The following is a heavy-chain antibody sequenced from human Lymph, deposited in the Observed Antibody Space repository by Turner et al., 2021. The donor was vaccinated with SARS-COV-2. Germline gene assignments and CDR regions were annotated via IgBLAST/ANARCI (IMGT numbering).Heavy chain of an antibody. D-gene: IGHD2-21*02. CDR3: ARQTVNNWVDP. CDR1: GGSMNKSY. J-gene: IGHJ5*02. V-gene: IGHV4-59*01. CDR2: IFYRGST. Sequence: QVQLPESGPRVVKPLGTLSLTCTVSGGSMNKSYWSWIRQPPGKRLEWIGFIFYRGSTNYNPSRKSRVTITVDTSENQFSLKLTSVNAADTARYYCARQTVNNWVDPWGQGTLVTVSS.